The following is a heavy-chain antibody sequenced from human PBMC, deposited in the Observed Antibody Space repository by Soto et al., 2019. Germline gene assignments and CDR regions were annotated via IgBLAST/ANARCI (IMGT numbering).Heavy chain of an antibody. CDR1: GFTFSSHA. J-gene: IGHJ3*02. CDR3: AKSKTVYDTSGYYAFDI. V-gene: IGHV3-30*18. D-gene: IGHD3-22*01. Sequence: LRLSCAASGFTFSSHAMHWVRQAPGKGLEWVAVISYDVSNKYYADSVKGRFTISRDNSKNTLYLQMNSLRADDTAVYYCAKSKTVYDTSGYYAFDIWGQGTMVTVSS. CDR2: ISYDVSNK.